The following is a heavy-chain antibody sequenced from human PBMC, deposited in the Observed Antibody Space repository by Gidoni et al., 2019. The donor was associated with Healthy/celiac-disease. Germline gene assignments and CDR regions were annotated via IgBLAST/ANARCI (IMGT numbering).Heavy chain of an antibody. D-gene: IGHD3-3*01. CDR3: AKDFTKTIFGVVWNYYYGMDV. V-gene: IGHV3-30*18. CDR1: GFTFSSYG. Sequence: QVQLVESGGGVVQPGRSLRLSCAASGFTFSSYGMHWVRQAPGKGLEWVAVISYDGSNKYYADSVKGRFTISRDNSKNTLYLQMNSLRAEDTAVYYCAKDFTKTIFGVVWNYYYGMDVWGQGTTVTVSS. CDR2: ISYDGSNK. J-gene: IGHJ6*02.